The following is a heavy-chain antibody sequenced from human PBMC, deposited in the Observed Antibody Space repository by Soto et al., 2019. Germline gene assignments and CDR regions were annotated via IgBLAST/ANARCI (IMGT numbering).Heavy chain of an antibody. V-gene: IGHV5-51*01. CDR1: GYRFTSYW. D-gene: IGHD3-22*01. Sequence: PGESLKISCRTSGYRFTSYWIAWVCQMPGKGLEWMGIIFPSDSDTRYSPSFQGQVTISADRSTSTVFLQWASLKASDTAVYFCARKDKSGYFNWFDPWGQGTLVTAPQ. CDR3: ARKDKSGYFNWFDP. CDR2: IFPSDSDT. J-gene: IGHJ5*02.